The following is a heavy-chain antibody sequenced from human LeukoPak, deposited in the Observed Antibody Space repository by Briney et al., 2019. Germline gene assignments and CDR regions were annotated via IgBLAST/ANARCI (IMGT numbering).Heavy chain of an antibody. V-gene: IGHV1-2*02. J-gene: IGHJ5*02. CDR1: GYTFTVYY. Sequence: ASVKVSCKASGYTFTVYYMHWVRQAPGQGREWMGWINPNSGGTNYAQKFQGRVTMTRDTSISTAYMELSRLRSDDTAVYYCARDRPHCSGGSCYSRWFDPWGQGTLVTVSP. D-gene: IGHD2-15*01. CDR3: ARDRPHCSGGSCYSRWFDP. CDR2: INPNSGGT.